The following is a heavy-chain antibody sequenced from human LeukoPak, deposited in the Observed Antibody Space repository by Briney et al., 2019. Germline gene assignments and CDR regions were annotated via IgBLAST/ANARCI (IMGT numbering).Heavy chain of an antibody. V-gene: IGHV3-30*18. D-gene: IGHD2-2*01. J-gene: IGHJ4*02. Sequence: GGSLRLSCAASGFTFSSYGMPWVRQAPGKGLEWVAAISYDGSNKYYADSVKGRFTISRDNSKNTLYLQMNSLRAEDTAVYYCAKSHYCSSTSCYHDKPVDYWGQGTLVTVSS. CDR2: ISYDGSNK. CDR3: AKSHYCSSTSCYHDKPVDY. CDR1: GFTFSSYG.